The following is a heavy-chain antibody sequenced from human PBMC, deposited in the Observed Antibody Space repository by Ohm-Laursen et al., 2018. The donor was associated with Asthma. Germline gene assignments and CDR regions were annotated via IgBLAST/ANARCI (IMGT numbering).Heavy chain of an antibody. Sequence: EASVKVSCKASGYTFTAYFIHWVRQAPGQRPEWMGWIYIANTNYAPKFRDRVTMTTDTSTNTLYMELRRLKSDDTAVYYCVRDVVDRFDDWGQGSLVIVSS. V-gene: IGHV1-18*04. CDR2: IYIANT. CDR3: VRDVVDRFDD. J-gene: IGHJ4*02. D-gene: IGHD2-21*01. CDR1: GYTFTAYF.